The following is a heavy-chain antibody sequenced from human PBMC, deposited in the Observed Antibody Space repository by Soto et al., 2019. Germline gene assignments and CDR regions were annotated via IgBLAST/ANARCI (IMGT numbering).Heavy chain of an antibody. CDR2: IKQDGSEK. CDR1: GFTFSSYW. J-gene: IGHJ6*02. CDR3: ARAGSWYGHSYYYYGMDV. V-gene: IGHV3-7*01. D-gene: IGHD6-13*01. Sequence: EVQLVESGGGLVQPGGSLRLSCAASGFTFSSYWMSWVRQAPGKGLEWVANIKQDGSEKDYVDSVKDRFTISRDNAKNSLYLQMNSLRAEDTAVYYCARAGSWYGHSYYYYGMDVWGQGTTVTVSS.